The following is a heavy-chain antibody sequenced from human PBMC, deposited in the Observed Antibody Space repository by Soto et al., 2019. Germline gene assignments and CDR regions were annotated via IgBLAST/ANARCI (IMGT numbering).Heavy chain of an antibody. Sequence: QLQLQESGPGLVKPSETLSLTCVVSGDSMTRGSYYWAWIRQPPGKGMEWIGSFYYTGSTNYNPSLESRVTVSADTSNNHCSLRLTAVTAADTAVYYCARRLEFGNGYFTAPMDVWGKGTTVAVSS. J-gene: IGHJ6*03. D-gene: IGHD3-3*01. CDR3: ARRLEFGNGYFTAPMDV. CDR1: GDSMTRGSYY. CDR2: FYYTGST. V-gene: IGHV4-39*02.